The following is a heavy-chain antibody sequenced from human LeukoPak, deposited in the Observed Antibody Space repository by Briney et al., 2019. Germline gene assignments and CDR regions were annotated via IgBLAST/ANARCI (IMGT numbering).Heavy chain of an antibody. J-gene: IGHJ4*02. CDR2: ISGSGGKT. Sequence: GGSLRLSCAVSGFTFSSYAMSWVRQAPGNGREWVSAISGSGGKTYYADSVKGRFTITRDNSKNTLYLQMNSLRAEDTAVYYCAKSDYSDSNGHTDYWGQGTLVTVSS. D-gene: IGHD3-22*01. V-gene: IGHV3-23*01. CDR3: AKSDYSDSNGHTDY. CDR1: GFTFSSYA.